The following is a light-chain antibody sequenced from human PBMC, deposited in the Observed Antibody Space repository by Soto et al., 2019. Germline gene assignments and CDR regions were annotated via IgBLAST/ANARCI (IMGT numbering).Light chain of an antibody. CDR3: QKYNIAPLT. CDR2: AAS. V-gene: IGKV1-27*01. Sequence: DIQLTQSPSSVSASLGDRVTITCRGGQGIGVYLAWFQQKPGNVPKLLIYAASTLQSGVPSRFSGSGSGTDFTLTISSLHPEDVATYYCQKYNIAPLTFGGGTKVEIK. CDR1: QGIGVY. J-gene: IGKJ4*01.